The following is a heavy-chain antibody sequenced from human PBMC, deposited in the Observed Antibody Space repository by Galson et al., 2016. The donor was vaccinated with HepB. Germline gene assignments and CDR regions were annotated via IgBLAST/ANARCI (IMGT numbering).Heavy chain of an antibody. V-gene: IGHV3-23*01. D-gene: IGHD3-22*01. CDR3: AKEDSMLVVVGFDY. J-gene: IGHJ4*02. Sequence: SLRLSCAASGFSFNNYAMSWVRQAPGKGLEWVSGISGSGGSTYSADSVKGRFTISRDNSKNTLYLQMNSLRAEDTAVYYCAKEDSMLVVVGFDYWGQGTLVTVSS. CDR1: GFSFNNYA. CDR2: ISGSGGST.